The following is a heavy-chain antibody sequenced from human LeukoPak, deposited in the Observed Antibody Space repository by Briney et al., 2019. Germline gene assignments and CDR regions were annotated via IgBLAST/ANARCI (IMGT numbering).Heavy chain of an antibody. J-gene: IGHJ4*02. D-gene: IGHD3-10*01. Sequence: ASVKVSCKASGGTFSSYAISWVRQAPGQGLEWMGWINPNSGGTNYAQKFQGRVTMTRDTSISTAYMELSRLRSDDTAVYYCARDKGLLWVNDYWGQGTLVTVSS. CDR2: INPNSGGT. CDR1: GGTFSSYA. V-gene: IGHV1-2*02. CDR3: ARDKGLLWVNDY.